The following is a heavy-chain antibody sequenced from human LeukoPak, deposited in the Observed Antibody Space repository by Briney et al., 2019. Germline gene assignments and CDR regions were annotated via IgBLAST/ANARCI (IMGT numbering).Heavy chain of an antibody. Sequence: ASVKVSCKASGYTFTGYYMHWVRQAPGQGLEWMGWINPNSGGTNYAQKFQGRVTMTRDTFISTAYMELSRLRSDDTAVYYCARVLGSGSYPFKKYYFDYWGQGTLVTVSS. D-gene: IGHD1-26*01. CDR3: ARVLGSGSYPFKKYYFDY. V-gene: IGHV1-2*02. J-gene: IGHJ4*02. CDR1: GYTFTGYY. CDR2: INPNSGGT.